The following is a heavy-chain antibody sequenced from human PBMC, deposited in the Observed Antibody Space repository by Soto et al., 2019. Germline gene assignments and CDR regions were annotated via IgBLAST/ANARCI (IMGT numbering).Heavy chain of an antibody. Sequence: ASVKVSCKTSGYTFSAYYMHWVRQAPGQGLEWMGWINPKSGGTLYAQKFQGRVTMTRDTSISTAYMELSRLRSDDTAVYYCARGYVAARDFDYWGQGTLVTVSS. J-gene: IGHJ4*02. CDR3: ARGYVAARDFDY. CDR2: INPKSGGT. D-gene: IGHD6-6*01. CDR1: GYTFSAYY. V-gene: IGHV1-2*02.